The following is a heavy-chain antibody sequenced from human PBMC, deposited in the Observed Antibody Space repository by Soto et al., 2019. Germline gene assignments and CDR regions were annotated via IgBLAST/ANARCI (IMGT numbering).Heavy chain of an antibody. Sequence: GASVKVSCKASGYTFASYAISWMRQAPGQGLEWMGWISAYNGNTNYAQKLQGRVTMTTDTSTSTAYMELRSLRSDDTAVYYCARVSGVLGRVSWFDPWGQGTLVTVSS. J-gene: IGHJ5*02. D-gene: IGHD1-26*01. CDR3: ARVSGVLGRVSWFDP. CDR1: GYTFASYA. CDR2: ISAYNGNT. V-gene: IGHV1-18*01.